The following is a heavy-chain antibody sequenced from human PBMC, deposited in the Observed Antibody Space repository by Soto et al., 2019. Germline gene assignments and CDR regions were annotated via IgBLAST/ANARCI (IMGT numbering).Heavy chain of an antibody. D-gene: IGHD3-9*01. CDR2: IYWDDSE. CDR1: GLSLSTTEVT. J-gene: IGHJ4*02. CDR3: ARHKETTLTFDY. Sequence: QITLKESGPTLVKPTQTLTLTCTFSGLSLSTTEVTVRWIRQPPGKALEWLGLIYWDDSERYSPSLKSRLTITKDTSKNQVILTLTNMDPVDTATYFCARHKETTLTFDYWGQGILVTVSS. V-gene: IGHV2-5*02.